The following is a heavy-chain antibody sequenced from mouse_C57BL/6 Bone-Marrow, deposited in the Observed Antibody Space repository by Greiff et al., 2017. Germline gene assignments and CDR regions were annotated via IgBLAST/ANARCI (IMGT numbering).Heavy chain of an antibody. V-gene: IGHV1-7*01. D-gene: IGHD4-1*01. CDR3: ARGGLLGRRIIFAY. Sequence: QVQLKQSGAELAKPGASVKLSCTASGYTFTSYWMYWVKQRPGQGLEWIGYINPSSGYTEYNQKFKDKATLTADKSSNTAYMQLSSLTSEDSAVDYCARGGLLGRRIIFAYWGQGTLLTVSA. J-gene: IGHJ3*01. CDR1: GYTFTSYW. CDR2: INPSSGYT.